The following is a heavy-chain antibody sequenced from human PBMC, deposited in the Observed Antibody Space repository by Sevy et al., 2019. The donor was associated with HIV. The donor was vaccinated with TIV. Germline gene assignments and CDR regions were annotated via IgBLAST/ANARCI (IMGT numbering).Heavy chain of an antibody. CDR2: IYPGDSDV. D-gene: IGHD2-15*01. J-gene: IGHJ4*02. V-gene: IGHV5-51*01. CDR1: GYNFPNYG. Sequence: GESLKISCKGSGYNFPNYGIAWVRQMPGKDLEWRGIIYPGDSDVRYSPSFHGQVTFSAEKSISTAYLQWSSLKAADSAIYYCGRGGLASYFDYWGQGTLVTVSS. CDR3: GRGGLASYFDY.